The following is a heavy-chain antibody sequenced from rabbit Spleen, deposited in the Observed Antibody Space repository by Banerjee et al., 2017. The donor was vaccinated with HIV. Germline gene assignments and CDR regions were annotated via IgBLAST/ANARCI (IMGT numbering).Heavy chain of an antibody. Sequence: QEQLVESGGGLVQPGGSLKLSCKASGFDFSNYGVSWVRQAPGKGLEWIGYIEPIFGNTYYANWVNGRFTISSHNAQNTLYVQLSSLTAADTATYFCARDVGFVDKTYGAGYFDLWGPGTLVTVS. CDR1: GFDFSNYG. J-gene: IGHJ4*01. CDR2: IEPIFGNT. D-gene: IGHD2-1*01. CDR3: ARDVGFVDKTYGAGYFDL. V-gene: IGHV1S47*01.